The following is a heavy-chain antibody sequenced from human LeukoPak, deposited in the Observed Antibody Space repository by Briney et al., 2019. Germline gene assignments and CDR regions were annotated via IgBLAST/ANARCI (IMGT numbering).Heavy chain of an antibody. D-gene: IGHD5-24*01. V-gene: IGHV4-59*01. CDR3: ARGGRDGYNYDY. Sequence: SETLSLTCTVSGGSISHYFWSWIRQPPGKALEWIGYIYYSGSTNYNPSLKSRVTISVDTSKNQFSLKLSSVTAADTAVYYCARGGRDGYNYDYWGQGTLVTVSS. J-gene: IGHJ4*02. CDR2: IYYSGST. CDR1: GGSISHYF.